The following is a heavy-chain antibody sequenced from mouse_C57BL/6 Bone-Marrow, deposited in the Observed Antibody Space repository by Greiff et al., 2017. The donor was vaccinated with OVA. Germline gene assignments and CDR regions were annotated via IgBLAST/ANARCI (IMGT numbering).Heavy chain of an antibody. J-gene: IGHJ3*01. V-gene: IGHV5-17*01. CDR1: GFTFSDYG. CDR2: ISSGSSTI. D-gene: IGHD1-1*01. Sequence: DVKLVESGGGLVKPGRSLKLSCAASGFTFSDYGMHWVRQAPEKGLEWVAYISSGSSTIYYADTVKGRFTISRDNAKNTLFLQMTSLRSEDTAMYYCARDYYGSSPACFAYWGQGTLVTVSA. CDR3: ARDYYGSSPACFAY.